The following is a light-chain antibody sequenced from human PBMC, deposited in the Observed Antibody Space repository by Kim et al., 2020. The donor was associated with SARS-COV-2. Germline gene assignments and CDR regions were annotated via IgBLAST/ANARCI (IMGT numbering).Light chain of an antibody. CDR3: QQSYNTPYT. CDR2: AAS. Sequence: CASVGDRVTNTGRASQRISSYLNWYQQKPGKAPNLLIYAASSLQSGVPSRFSGSGSGTDFTLTISSLQPEDFATYYCQQSYNTPYTFGQGTKLEI. J-gene: IGKJ2*01. V-gene: IGKV1-39*01. CDR1: QRISSY.